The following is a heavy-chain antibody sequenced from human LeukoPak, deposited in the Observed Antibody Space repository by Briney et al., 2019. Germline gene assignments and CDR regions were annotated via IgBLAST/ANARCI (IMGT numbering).Heavy chain of an antibody. CDR1: GFTFKNYW. CDR3: VTYDSSGYYYTN. V-gene: IGHV3-64D*09. J-gene: IGHJ4*02. Sequence: GGSLRLSCAASGFTFKNYWMSWVRQAPGKGLEYVSAISSNGGSTYYADSVKGRFTISRDNSKNTLYLQMSSLRAEDTAVYYCVTYDSSGYYYTNWGQGTLVTVSS. CDR2: ISSNGGST. D-gene: IGHD3-22*01.